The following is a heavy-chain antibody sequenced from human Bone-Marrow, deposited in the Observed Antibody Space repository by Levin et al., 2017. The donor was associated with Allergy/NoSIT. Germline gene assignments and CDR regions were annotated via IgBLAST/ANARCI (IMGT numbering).Heavy chain of an antibody. Sequence: GGSLRLSCAASGFTFSSYAMSWVRQAPGKGLEWVSGISGSGGSTYYADSVKGRFTISRDNSKNTLYLQMSSLRAEDTAVYYCAKAVTMIGVVIYAFDMWGQGTMVTVSS. D-gene: IGHD3-22*01. CDR3: AKAVTMIGVVIYAFDM. CDR2: ISGSGGST. J-gene: IGHJ3*02. V-gene: IGHV3-23*01. CDR1: GFTFSSYA.